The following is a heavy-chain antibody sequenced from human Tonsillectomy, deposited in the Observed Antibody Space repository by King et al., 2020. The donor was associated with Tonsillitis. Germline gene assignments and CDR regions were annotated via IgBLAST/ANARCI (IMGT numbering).Heavy chain of an antibody. CDR1: GGSFSTYY. J-gene: IGHJ4*02. CDR3: ARGSLTIFGVAPHY. Sequence: VQLQQWGAGLLKPSETLSLTCAVYGGSFSTYYWSWIRQPPGKALECIGEINHSGSTNYNPSLKSLVTISVDTSKNQFSLKVSSVTAADTALYYCARGSLTIFGVAPHYWGQGTLVTVSS. V-gene: IGHV4-34*01. CDR2: INHSGST. D-gene: IGHD3-3*01.